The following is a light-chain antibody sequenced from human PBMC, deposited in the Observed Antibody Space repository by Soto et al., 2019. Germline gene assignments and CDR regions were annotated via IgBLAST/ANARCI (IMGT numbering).Light chain of an antibody. Sequence: DVVMTQSPPPLPVTLGQPASISCRSSQSPVYSDGNAYLNCFQQRPGQYPRRLIYTVSNRDSGVPDRISGGGSGTDFPPKVSRVEAEDVGAYFYMQDTHWPRTFGQGTKVEI. J-gene: IGKJ1*01. CDR3: MQDTHWPRT. V-gene: IGKV2-30*01. CDR1: QSPVYSDGNAY. CDR2: TVS.